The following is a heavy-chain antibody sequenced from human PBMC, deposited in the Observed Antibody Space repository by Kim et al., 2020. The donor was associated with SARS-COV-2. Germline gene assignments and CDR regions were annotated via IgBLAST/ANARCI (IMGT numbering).Heavy chain of an antibody. J-gene: IGHJ6*02. CDR1: GYTFTSYD. Sequence: ASVKVSCKASGYTFTSYDINWVRQATGQGLEWMGWMNPNSGNTGYAQKFQGRVTMTRNTSISTAYMELSSLRSEDTAVYYCASGAQRQYYYDSSGYFHYYYYGMDVWGQGTTVTVSS. V-gene: IGHV1-8*01. D-gene: IGHD3-22*01. CDR3: ASGAQRQYYYDSSGYFHYYYYGMDV. CDR2: MNPNSGNT.